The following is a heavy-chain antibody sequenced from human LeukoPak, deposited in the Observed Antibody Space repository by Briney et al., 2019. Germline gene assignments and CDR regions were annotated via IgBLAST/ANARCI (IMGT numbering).Heavy chain of an antibody. D-gene: IGHD1/OR15-1a*01. CDR2: ISPHGDIE. Sequence: GRSLRLSCAASGFTFTTFGIHWVRQAPGKGLEWVAAISPHGDIEYYTDSVKGRFTISRDNSKNMIYLQMNSLRGEDSAVYYCAKINNNDDYWGQGNLVTVSS. CDR1: GFTFTTFG. CDR3: AKINNNDDY. J-gene: IGHJ4*02. V-gene: IGHV3-30*18.